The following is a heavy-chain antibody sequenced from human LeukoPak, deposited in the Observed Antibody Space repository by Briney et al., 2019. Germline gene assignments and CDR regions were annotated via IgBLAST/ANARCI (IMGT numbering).Heavy chain of an antibody. D-gene: IGHD6-19*01. CDR3: ASCTPTQWTNWFDP. CDR2: IIPIFGTA. J-gene: IGHJ5*02. Sequence: ASVKVSCKAPGGTFSSYAISWVRQAPGQGLEWMGGIIPIFGTANYAQKFQGRDTITTDESTSTAYMELSSLRSEDTAVYYCASCTPTQWTNWFDPWGQGTLVTVSS. CDR1: GGTFSSYA. V-gene: IGHV1-69*05.